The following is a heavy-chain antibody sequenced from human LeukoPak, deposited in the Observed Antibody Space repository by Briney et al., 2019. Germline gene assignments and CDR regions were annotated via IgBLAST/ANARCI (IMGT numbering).Heavy chain of an antibody. Sequence: SETLSLTCTVSGGSTSSSNYYWGWIRQPPGKGLEWIGSIYYSGNTYYNPSLKSRVSISVDTSRNQFSLRLSSVAAADTAIYYCARHSIAVSDDCWGQGTLVTVSS. CDR2: IYYSGNT. CDR1: GGSTSSSNYY. J-gene: IGHJ4*02. CDR3: ARHSIAVSDDC. V-gene: IGHV4-39*01. D-gene: IGHD6-19*01.